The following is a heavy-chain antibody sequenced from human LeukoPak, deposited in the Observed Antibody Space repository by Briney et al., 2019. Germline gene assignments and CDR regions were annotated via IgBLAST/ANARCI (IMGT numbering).Heavy chain of an antibody. CDR2: ILYSGTTT. CDR3: ARVGDWNDLVY. J-gene: IGHJ4*02. CDR1: GGSISGYY. Sequence: PSETLSLTCTVSGGSISGYYWSWIRQTPGKGLEWVGYILYSGTTTNYNPSLKSRVTISVDTSKNQFSLKLSSVTAADTAVYYCARVGDWNDLVYWGQGTLVTVSS. D-gene: IGHD1-1*01. V-gene: IGHV4-59*01.